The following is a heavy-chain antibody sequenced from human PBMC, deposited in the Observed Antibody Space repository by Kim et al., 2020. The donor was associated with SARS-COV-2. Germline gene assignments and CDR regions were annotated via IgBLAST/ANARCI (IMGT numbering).Heavy chain of an antibody. V-gene: IGHV3-48*03. CDR1: GFTFSSYE. CDR2: ISSSGSTI. J-gene: IGHJ4*02. D-gene: IGHD3-3*02. Sequence: GGSLRLSCAASGFTFSSYEMNWVRQAPGKGLEWVSYISSSGSTIYYADSVKGRFTISRDNAKNSLYLQMNSLRAEDTAVYYCAREVIKGGALAYFDYWGQGTLVTVSS. CDR3: AREVIKGGALAYFDY.